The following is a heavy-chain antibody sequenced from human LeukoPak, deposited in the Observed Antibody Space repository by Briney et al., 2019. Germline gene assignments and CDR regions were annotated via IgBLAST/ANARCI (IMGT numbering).Heavy chain of an antibody. CDR2: INPNSGGT. Sequence: ASVRVSCKASGYTFTGYYMHWVRQAPGQGLEWMGWINPNSGGTNYAQKFQGRVTMTRDTSISTAYMELSRLRSDDTAVYYCARPYSSSWYYFDYWGQGTLVTVSS. D-gene: IGHD6-13*01. J-gene: IGHJ4*02. V-gene: IGHV1-2*02. CDR3: ARPYSSSWYYFDY. CDR1: GYTFTGYY.